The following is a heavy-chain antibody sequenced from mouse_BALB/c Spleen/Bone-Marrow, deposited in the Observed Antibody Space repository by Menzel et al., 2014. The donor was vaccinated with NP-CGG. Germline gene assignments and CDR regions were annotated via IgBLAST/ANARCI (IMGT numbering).Heavy chain of an antibody. Sequence: EVQLQQSGPELVKPGASVKIPCKASGYTFTDYNMDWVKQSHGKSLEWIGDINPNNGGTIYNQKFKGKATLTVDKSSSTAYIELRSLTSEDTAVYYCARGHYYGSRNWYFDVWGAGTTVTVSS. CDR1: GYTFTDYN. CDR2: INPNNGGT. D-gene: IGHD1-1*01. CDR3: ARGHYYGSRNWYFDV. J-gene: IGHJ1*01. V-gene: IGHV1-18*01.